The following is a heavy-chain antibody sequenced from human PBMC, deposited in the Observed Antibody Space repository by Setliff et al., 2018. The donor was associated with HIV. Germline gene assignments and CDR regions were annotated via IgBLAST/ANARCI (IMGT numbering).Heavy chain of an antibody. CDR3: ARYNFRRGYWDYFDY. CDR2: IFPNDEK. D-gene: IGHD3-3*01. Sequence: ESGPYAVNPTETLTLTCTVSGFSLSNTRMGVSWIRQPPGKALEWLAHIFPNDEKSYSASLKSRVTISEDTSKSQVVLTMPNMDPLDTATYFCARYNFRRGYWDYFDYWGQGTQVTVSS. CDR1: GFSLSNTRMG. J-gene: IGHJ4*02. V-gene: IGHV2-26*01.